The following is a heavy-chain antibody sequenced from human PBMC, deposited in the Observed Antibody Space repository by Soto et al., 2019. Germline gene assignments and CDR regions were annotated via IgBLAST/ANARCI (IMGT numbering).Heavy chain of an antibody. V-gene: IGHV1-69*13. D-gene: IGHD2-8*02. CDR3: ARDRTRGWGIFDD. J-gene: IGHJ4*02. CDR2: IIPIFGTA. CDR1: GGTFSSYA. Sequence: GASVKVSCKASGGTFSSYAISWVRQAPGQGLEWMGGIIPIFGTANYAQKFQGRVTITADESTSTAYMELSSLRSEDTAVYYWARDRTRGWGIFDDWGQGTLVTVSS.